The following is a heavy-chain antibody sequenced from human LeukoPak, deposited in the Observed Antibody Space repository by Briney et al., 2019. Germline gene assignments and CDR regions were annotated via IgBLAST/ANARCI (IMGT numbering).Heavy chain of an antibody. CDR3: SRESGAFCPFGY. V-gene: IGHV4-34*01. J-gene: IGHJ4*02. CDR2: ISLRGLT. Sequence: PSETLSLTCAVYCGSFSCYYWSWIPQPPRKGLEWIGEISLRGLTNYNPSLKSRVTMSLDKSKNLLSLNLTSVTAADTAVYYCSRESGAFCPFGYWGQGTLVTVSS. CDR1: CGSFSCYY. D-gene: IGHD1-26*01.